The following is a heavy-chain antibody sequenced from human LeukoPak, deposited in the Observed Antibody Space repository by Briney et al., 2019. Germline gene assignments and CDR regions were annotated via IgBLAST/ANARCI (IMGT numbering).Heavy chain of an antibody. J-gene: IGHJ4*02. CDR2: IYYSGST. CDR3: ARGPGIAAAGPNTDY. V-gene: IGHV4-59*01. D-gene: IGHD6-13*01. Sequence: SETLSLTCTVSGGSISSYYWSWIRQPPGKGLEWIGYIYYSGSTNYNPSLKSRVTISVDTSKNQFSLKLSSVTAADTAVCYCARGPGIAAAGPNTDYWGQGTLVTVSS. CDR1: GGSISSYY.